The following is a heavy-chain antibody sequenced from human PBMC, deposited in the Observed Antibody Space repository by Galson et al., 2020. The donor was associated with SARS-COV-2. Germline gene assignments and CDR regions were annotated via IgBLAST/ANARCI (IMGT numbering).Heavy chain of an antibody. CDR3: TTGLLFDGRKYLYSLNWFDP. Sequence: GESLKISCAASGFTFTKAWMTWVRQAPGKGLEWVGRIKSQMEDGATDYAAPVKGRFTISRDDSTKTLYLQMNSLKSEDTAIYYCTTGLLFDGRKYLYSLNWFDPWGQGTLVTVSS. V-gene: IGHV3-15*01. CDR1: GFTFTKAW. CDR2: IKSQMEDGAT. D-gene: IGHD4-4*01. J-gene: IGHJ5*02.